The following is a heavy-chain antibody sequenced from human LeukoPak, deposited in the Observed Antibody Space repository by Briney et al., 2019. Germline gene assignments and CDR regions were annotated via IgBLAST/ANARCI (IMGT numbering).Heavy chain of an antibody. V-gene: IGHV3-33*01. D-gene: IGHD2-2*01. CDR2: IWYDGSNK. J-gene: IGHJ6*04. Sequence: GRSLRLSCAASGFTFSSYGMHWVRQAPGKGLEWVADIWYDGSNKYYADSVKGRFTISRDNSKNTLYLQMNSLRAEDTAVYYCAREHVCSSTSCSYYYYGMDVWGKGTTVTVSS. CDR1: GFTFSSYG. CDR3: AREHVCSSTSCSYYYYGMDV.